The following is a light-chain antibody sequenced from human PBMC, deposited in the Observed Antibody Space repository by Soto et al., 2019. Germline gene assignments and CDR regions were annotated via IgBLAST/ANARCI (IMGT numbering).Light chain of an antibody. CDR2: DTS. CDR3: QQSDNWPRT. V-gene: IGKV3-15*01. CDR1: QGIGDT. Sequence: EVVMRQAPATLSVSPGEGATVSCRSSQGIGDTLAWYQHKPGQTPRLLIYDTSTRATGVPTRFSGSRSGAEFTLTINSLQSEDFAVYYCQQSDNWPRTFGQGTKVDIK. J-gene: IGKJ1*01.